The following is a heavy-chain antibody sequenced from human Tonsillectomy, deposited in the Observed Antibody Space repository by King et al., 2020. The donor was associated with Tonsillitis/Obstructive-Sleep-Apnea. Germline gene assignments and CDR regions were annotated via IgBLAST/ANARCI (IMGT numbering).Heavy chain of an antibody. D-gene: IGHD6-19*01. CDR1: GFSFSSNG. CDR3: AKDLSSGWALDY. Sequence: VQLVESGGGVVQPGRSLRLSCAASGFSFSSNGMHWVRQAPGKGLEWVAGISYDGSNKYYADSVKGRFTISSDNYKITLYLQMNSVRAEDTAVYYCAKDLSSGWALDYWGQGTLVTVSS. CDR2: ISYDGSNK. J-gene: IGHJ4*02. V-gene: IGHV3-30*18.